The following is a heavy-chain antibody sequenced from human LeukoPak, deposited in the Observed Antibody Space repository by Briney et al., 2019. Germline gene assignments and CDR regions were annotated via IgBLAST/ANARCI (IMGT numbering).Heavy chain of an antibody. CDR1: GLTFTNYA. Sequence: GGSLRLSCAASGLTFTNYAMSWVRQAPGKGLEWVSGLSGIGGSTYKAAPVKGRFTISRDNSKNTLFLQMNSLRAEDTAVYYCAKDAYYYGSGGGAFDIWGQGTMVTVSS. V-gene: IGHV3-23*01. J-gene: IGHJ3*02. CDR3: AKDAYYYGSGGGAFDI. D-gene: IGHD3-10*01. CDR2: LSGIGGST.